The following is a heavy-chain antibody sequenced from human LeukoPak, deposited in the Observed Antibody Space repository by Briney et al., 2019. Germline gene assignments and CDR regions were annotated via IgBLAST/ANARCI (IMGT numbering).Heavy chain of an antibody. V-gene: IGHV4-59*01. J-gene: IGHJ4*02. CDR1: GGSISSYY. CDR3: ARDADY. CDR2: IYYRGST. Sequence: SETLSLTCTVSGGSISSYYWRWIRQPPGKGLEWIGYIYYRGSTNYNPSLKSRVTISVDTSKNQFSLKLSSVTAADTAVYYCARDADYWGQGTLVTVSS.